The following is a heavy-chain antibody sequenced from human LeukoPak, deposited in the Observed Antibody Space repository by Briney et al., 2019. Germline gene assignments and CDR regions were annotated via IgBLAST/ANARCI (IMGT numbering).Heavy chain of an antibody. J-gene: IGHJ4*02. CDR2: ISPTGSTT. V-gene: IGHV3-74*01. CDR1: GFTFSSYW. D-gene: IGHD2/OR15-2a*01. Sequence: GGSLRLSCAASGFTFSSYWMHWARQLPGKGLVWVSRISPTGSTTSYADSVKGRVTVSRDNAKNTLYLQVNNLRAEDTAVYYCARGPNSNPSALDFWGQGTLLTVSS. CDR3: ARGPNSNPSALDF.